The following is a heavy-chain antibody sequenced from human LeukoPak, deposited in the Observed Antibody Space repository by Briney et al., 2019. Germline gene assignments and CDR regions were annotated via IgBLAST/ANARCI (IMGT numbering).Heavy chain of an antibody. CDR3: ARGVRWLQLCYFDY. CDR2: ISYSGST. V-gene: IGHV4-59*01. Sequence: PSETLALTRTVSGGSITSSYWRWVRQPPGKGLEWMGYISYSGSTNYNPSLKSRVTMSLDTSKNLFSLNLSSVAAADTAVYYGARGVRWLQLCYFDYWGQGTLVTVSS. D-gene: IGHD5-24*01. CDR1: GGSITSSY. J-gene: IGHJ4*02.